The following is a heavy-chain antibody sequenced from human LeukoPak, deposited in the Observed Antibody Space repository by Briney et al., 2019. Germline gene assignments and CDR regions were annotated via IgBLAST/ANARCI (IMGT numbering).Heavy chain of an antibody. Sequence: GGSLRLSCAASGFTFSSCGMHWVRQAPGKGLEWVAVIWYGGSNKYYADSVKGRFTISRDNSKNTLYLQMNSLGAEDTAVYYCAKDVSSSYQYYYYMDVWGKGTTVTVSS. CDR2: IWYGGSNK. CDR1: GFTFSSCG. J-gene: IGHJ6*03. CDR3: AKDVSSSYQYYYYMDV. D-gene: IGHD6-6*01. V-gene: IGHV3-30*02.